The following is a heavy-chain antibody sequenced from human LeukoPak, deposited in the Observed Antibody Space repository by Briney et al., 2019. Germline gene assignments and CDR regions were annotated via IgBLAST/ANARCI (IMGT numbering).Heavy chain of an antibody. J-gene: IGHJ6*02. Sequence: GGSLRLSCAASGFTFSSYGMHWVRQAPGKGLEWVAVISYDGSNKYYADSVKGRFTISRDNSKNTLYLQMNSLRAEDTAVYYCARDPGYSSSWSKVTRYYYYGMDVWGQGTTVTVSS. CDR1: GFTFSSYG. D-gene: IGHD6-13*01. V-gene: IGHV3-30*03. CDR2: ISYDGSNK. CDR3: ARDPGYSSSWSKVTRYYYYGMDV.